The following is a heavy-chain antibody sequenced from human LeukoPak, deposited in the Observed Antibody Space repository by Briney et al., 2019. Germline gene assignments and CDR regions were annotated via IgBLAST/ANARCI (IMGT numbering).Heavy chain of an antibody. Sequence: SETLSLTCTVSGGSISSYYWSWIRQPPGKGLEWIGYIYYSGSTNYNPSLKSRVTISVDTSKNQFSLKLSSVTAADTAVYYCARIYDSMDCFDPWGQGTLVTVSS. J-gene: IGHJ5*02. CDR2: IYYSGST. CDR3: ARIYDSMDCFDP. D-gene: IGHD3-16*01. V-gene: IGHV4-59*01. CDR1: GGSISSYY.